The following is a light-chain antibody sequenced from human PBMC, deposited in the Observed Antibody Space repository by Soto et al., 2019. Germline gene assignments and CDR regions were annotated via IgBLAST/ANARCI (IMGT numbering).Light chain of an antibody. V-gene: IGKV3-11*01. J-gene: IGKJ1*01. CDR2: DAS. CDR1: QRVSSS. Sequence: EIVLTQAPATLSLSPGERVTLSCRASQRVSSSLDWYQQKPAQAPRVLIYDASNRATGIPARFSGTGSGTDFTLTIRRIEPEDFAVDYCQQYGSSGTFGQGTKVDIK. CDR3: QQYGSSGT.